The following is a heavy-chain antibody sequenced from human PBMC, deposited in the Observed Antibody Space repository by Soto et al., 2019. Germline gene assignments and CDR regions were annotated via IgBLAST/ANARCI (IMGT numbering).Heavy chain of an antibody. CDR3: VGALTYEVPYYYYGMDV. D-gene: IGHD3-16*01. CDR2: IRQGGNEK. J-gene: IGHJ6*02. V-gene: IGHV3-7*01. Sequence: EVQLVESGGGLVQPGGSLRLSCTASGFMFSTYLMSWVRQAPGKGLEWVANIRQGGNEKFYVDSVKGRFTISRDNAKKSLYLQMNSLRAEDTAVYYCVGALTYEVPYYYYGMDVWGQETTVTVSS. CDR1: GFMFSTYL.